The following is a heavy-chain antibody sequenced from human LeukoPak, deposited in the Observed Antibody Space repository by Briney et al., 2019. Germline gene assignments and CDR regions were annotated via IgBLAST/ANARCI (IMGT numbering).Heavy chain of an antibody. D-gene: IGHD3-22*01. V-gene: IGHV3-53*01. CDR1: GFTAITNY. J-gene: IGHJ4*02. CDR2: VYSGGST. Sequence: GGSLRLSCAASGFTAITNYMNWVRQAPGKGLEWVSVVYSGGSTFYADSVKGRFTISRDNSKNTLYLQMNSLRAEDTAVYYCARLANPSGYWDWGQGTLVTVSS. CDR3: ARLANPSGYWD.